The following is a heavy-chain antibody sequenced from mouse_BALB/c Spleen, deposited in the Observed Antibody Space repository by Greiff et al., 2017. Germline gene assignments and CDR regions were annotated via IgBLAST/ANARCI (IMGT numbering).Heavy chain of an antibody. D-gene: IGHD2-1*01. V-gene: IGHV2-5-1*01. Sequence: QVQLKQSGPSLVQPSQSLSITCTVSGLSLTSYGVHWVRQSPGKGLEWLGVIWRGGSTDYNAAFMSRLSITKDNSKSQVFFKMNSLQADDTAIYYCAKNGGNYDAMDYWGQGTSVTVSS. CDR2: IWRGGST. CDR1: GLSLTSYG. CDR3: AKNGGNYDAMDY. J-gene: IGHJ4*01.